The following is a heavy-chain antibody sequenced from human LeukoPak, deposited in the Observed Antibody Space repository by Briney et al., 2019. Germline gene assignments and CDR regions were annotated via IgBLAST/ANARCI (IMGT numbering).Heavy chain of an antibody. CDR1: SGSFSVYY. CDR2: IYYSGST. V-gene: IGHV4-34*01. J-gene: IGHJ4*02. Sequence: SETLSLTCAVYSGSFSVYYWSWIRQPPGKGLEWIGSIYYSGSTYYNPSLKSRVTISVDTSKNQFSLKLSSVTAADTAVYYCARLSYDYFDYWGQGTLVTVSS. D-gene: IGHD5-12*01. CDR3: ARLSYDYFDY.